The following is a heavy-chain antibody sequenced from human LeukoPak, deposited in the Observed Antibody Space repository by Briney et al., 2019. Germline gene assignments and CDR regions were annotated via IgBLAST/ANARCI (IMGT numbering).Heavy chain of an antibody. CDR3: ARVSGWYYYYGMDV. CDR1: GFTFSSYE. CDR2: ISSGGSTI. V-gene: IGHV3-48*03. Sequence: GGSLRLSCAASGFTFSSYEMNWVRQAPGKGLEWVSYISSGGSTIYYADSVKGRFTISRDNAKSSLYLQMNSLRAEDTAVYYCARVSGWYYYYGMDVWGQGTTVTVSS. J-gene: IGHJ6*02. D-gene: IGHD6-19*01.